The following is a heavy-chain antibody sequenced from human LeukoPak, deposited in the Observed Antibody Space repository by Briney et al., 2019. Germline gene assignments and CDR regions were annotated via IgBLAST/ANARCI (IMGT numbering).Heavy chain of an antibody. J-gene: IGHJ3*02. CDR3: ARDYSGWLQSDAFDI. V-gene: IGHV3-23*01. CDR1: GFTFSSYG. CDR2: ISGSGGSS. Sequence: GGSLRLSCAVSGFTFSSYGMSWVRQAPGKGLEWVSAISGSGGSSYYADSVKGRFTISRDNSENTLYLQMNSLRAEDTALYHCARDYSGWLQSDAFDIWGQGTMVTVSS. D-gene: IGHD5-24*01.